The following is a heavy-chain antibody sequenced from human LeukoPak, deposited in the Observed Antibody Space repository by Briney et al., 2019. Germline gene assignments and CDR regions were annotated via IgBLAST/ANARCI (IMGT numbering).Heavy chain of an antibody. D-gene: IGHD2/OR15-2a*01. CDR1: GGSISSGGHP. V-gene: IGHV4-30-2*06. CDR3: ARESNINNWFDP. J-gene: IGHJ5*02. CDR2: IYDSGST. Sequence: SETLSLTCIVSGGSISSGGHPWSWIRQSPGKGLEWIGYIYDSGSTFYNPSLKSRVTMSIDRSNNQFSLKLSSVTAADTAVYYCARESNINNWFDPWGQGTLVTISS.